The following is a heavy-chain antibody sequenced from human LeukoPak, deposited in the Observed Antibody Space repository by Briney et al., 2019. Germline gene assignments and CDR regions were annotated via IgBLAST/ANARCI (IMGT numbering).Heavy chain of an antibody. J-gene: IGHJ4*02. D-gene: IGHD6-19*01. V-gene: IGHV4-39*07. Sequence: PSETLSLTCTVSGAPISSSSYYWGWIRQPPGKGLEWIGSIYYSGSTYYNPSLKSRVTISINTSKNQFSLKLTSVTAADTAVYYCARAGGSGLIDYWGQGTLVTVSS. CDR3: ARAGGSGLIDY. CDR1: GAPISSSSYY. CDR2: IYYSGST.